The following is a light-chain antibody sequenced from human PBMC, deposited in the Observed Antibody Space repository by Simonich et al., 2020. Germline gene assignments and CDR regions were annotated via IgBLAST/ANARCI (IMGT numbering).Light chain of an antibody. CDR1: SSNIGSNY. CDR3: AAWDDSLSGWV. Sequence: QSVLTQPPSASGTPGQRVTISCSGSSSNIGSNYVYWYQQLPGTAPKLLIYRNTKRPAGVPDRFSVSKSGTSASLAISGLRSEDEADYYCAAWDDSLSGWVFGGGTKLTVL. CDR2: RNT. V-gene: IGLV1-47*01. J-gene: IGLJ3*02.